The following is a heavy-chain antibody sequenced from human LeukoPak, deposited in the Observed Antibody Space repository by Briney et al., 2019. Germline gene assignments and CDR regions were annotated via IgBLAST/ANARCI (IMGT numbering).Heavy chain of an antibody. CDR3: ARLPATVTTKGYYYYYYMDV. V-gene: IGHV3-53*01. CDR2: IYSDGST. Sequence: PGGSLRLSCAVSGFTVSSDYMSWVRQAPGKGLEWVSVIYSDGSTYYAASVKGRFTISRDNSKNTLYLQMNSLRAEDTAVYYCARLPATVTTKGYYYYYYMDVWGKGTTVTVSS. J-gene: IGHJ6*03. D-gene: IGHD4-17*01. CDR1: GFTVSSDY.